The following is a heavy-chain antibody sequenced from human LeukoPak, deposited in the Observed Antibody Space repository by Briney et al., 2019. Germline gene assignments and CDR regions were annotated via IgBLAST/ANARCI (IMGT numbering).Heavy chain of an antibody. CDR3: ASGKYGSGSYYDY. CDR2: IYSGGST. V-gene: IGHV3-66*01. J-gene: IGHJ4*02. CDR1: GFTVSSNY. D-gene: IGHD3-10*01. Sequence: GGSLRLSCAASGFTVSSNYMSWVRQAPGKGLEWVSVIYSGGSTYYADSVKGRFTISRDNSKNTLYLQMNSLRAEDTAVYYCASGKYGSGSYYDYWGPGTLVTVSS.